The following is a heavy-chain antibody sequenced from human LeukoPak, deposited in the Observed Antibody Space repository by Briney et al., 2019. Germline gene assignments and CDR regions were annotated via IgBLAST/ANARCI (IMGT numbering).Heavy chain of an antibody. CDR2: IIGSGNYI. Sequence: GGSLRHSCTASGFTFNSYTISWVREAPGKGLEWVSSIIGSGNYIYLAASVKGRFTISRDDAQNSVYLQMNSLKDEDTAVYYCARSRTSSPYDKNLNFWGQGTLVIVSS. V-gene: IGHV3-21*01. D-gene: IGHD1-14*01. J-gene: IGHJ4*02. CDR3: ARSRTSSPYDKNLNF. CDR1: GFTFNSYT.